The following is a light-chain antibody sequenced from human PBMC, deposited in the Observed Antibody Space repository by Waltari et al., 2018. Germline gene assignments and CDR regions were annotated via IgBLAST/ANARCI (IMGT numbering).Light chain of an antibody. Sequence: SPGGTVTLTCGLSSGSVSTDYNPSWYQRTPGQAPRTLIHNTNSRSSGVPDRFSGSILGNKAALTITGAQADDESDYYCLLYKGGATYGFGTGTHVTVL. CDR1: SGSVSTDYN. CDR2: NTN. CDR3: LLYKGGATYG. V-gene: IGLV8-61*01. J-gene: IGLJ1*01.